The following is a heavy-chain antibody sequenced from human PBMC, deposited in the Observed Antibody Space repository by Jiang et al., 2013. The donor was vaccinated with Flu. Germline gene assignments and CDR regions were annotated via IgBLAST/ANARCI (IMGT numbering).Heavy chain of an antibody. CDR1: GFTFSSYA. CDR3: AKDLGGISALYYFDY. J-gene: IGHJ4*02. Sequence: GLVQPGMSLRLSCAASGFTFSSYAMSWVRQAPGKGLEWVSGISGSGDSTFYTDSVKGRLTISRDNSKNTLYLQMNNLRAEDTAVYYCAKDLGGISALYYFDYWGQGTLVTVSS. CDR2: ISGSGDST. D-gene: IGHD6-13*01. V-gene: IGHV3-23*01.